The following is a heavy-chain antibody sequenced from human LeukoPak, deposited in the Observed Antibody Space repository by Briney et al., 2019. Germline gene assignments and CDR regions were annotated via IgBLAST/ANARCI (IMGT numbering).Heavy chain of an antibody. D-gene: IGHD3-22*01. CDR1: GFTFSSYG. Sequence: PGGSLRLSCAASGFTFSSYGMHWVRQAPGKGLEWVAFIRYDGSNKYYADSVKGRFTISRDNSKNTLYLQMNSLRTEDTALYYCARGSYYYDSSVLMGFDYWGQGTLVTVSS. V-gene: IGHV3-30*02. CDR3: ARGSYYYDSSVLMGFDY. CDR2: IRYDGSNK. J-gene: IGHJ4*02.